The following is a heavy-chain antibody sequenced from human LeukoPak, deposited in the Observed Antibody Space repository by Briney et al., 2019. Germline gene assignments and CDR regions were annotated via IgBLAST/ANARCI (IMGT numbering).Heavy chain of an antibody. CDR3: ARASYYGDFDY. V-gene: IGHV4-38-2*02. CDR1: GYSISSGYY. Sequence: SETLSLTCTVSGYSISSGYYWGWIRQPPGRGLEWIGSIYHSGSTYYNPSLKSRVTISVDTSKNQFSLKLSSVTAADTAVYYCARASYYGDFDYWGQGTLVTVSS. CDR2: IYHSGST. J-gene: IGHJ4*02. D-gene: IGHD4-17*01.